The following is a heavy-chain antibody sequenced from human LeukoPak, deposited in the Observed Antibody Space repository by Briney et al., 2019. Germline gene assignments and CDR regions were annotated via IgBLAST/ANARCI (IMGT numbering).Heavy chain of an antibody. Sequence: ASVKVSCKASGGTFSGYTISWVRQAPGQGLEWMGGIIPIFGTANYAQKFQGRVTITADKSTSTVYMELSSLRSEDTAVYYCARSYYDILTGYHDYYFDYWGQGTLVTVSS. CDR1: GGTFSGYT. CDR3: ARSYYDILTGYHDYYFDY. V-gene: IGHV1-69*06. J-gene: IGHJ4*02. CDR2: IIPIFGTA. D-gene: IGHD3-9*01.